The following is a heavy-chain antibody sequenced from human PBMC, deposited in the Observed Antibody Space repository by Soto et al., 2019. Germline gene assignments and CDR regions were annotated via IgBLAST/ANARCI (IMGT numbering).Heavy chain of an antibody. CDR2: IYHSGST. Sequence: QVQLQESGPGLVKPSGTLSLTCDVSGGSIGSSNWWSWVRQPPGKGLEWIGEIYHSGSTNYNPSLTRRATISVDKSKNQFSLKLTSMTVADTAVYYCARGGLDTGWRRGMDVWGQGTTVTVSS. D-gene: IGHD5-18*01. CDR1: GGSIGSSNW. V-gene: IGHV4-4*02. J-gene: IGHJ6*02. CDR3: ARGGLDTGWRRGMDV.